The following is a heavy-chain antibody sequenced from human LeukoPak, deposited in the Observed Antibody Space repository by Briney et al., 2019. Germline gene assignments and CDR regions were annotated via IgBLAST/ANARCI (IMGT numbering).Heavy chain of an antibody. V-gene: IGHV3-21*01. CDR1: GFTFSSYS. CDR3: ARAREWCSSTSCYDAAFDI. J-gene: IGHJ3*02. CDR2: ISSSSSYI. D-gene: IGHD2-2*01. Sequence: PGGSLILSCAASGFTFSSYSMNWVRQAPGKGLEWVSSISSSSSYIYYADSVKGRFTISRDNAKNSLYLQMNSLRAEDTAVYYCARAREWCSSTSCYDAAFDIWGQGTMVTVSS.